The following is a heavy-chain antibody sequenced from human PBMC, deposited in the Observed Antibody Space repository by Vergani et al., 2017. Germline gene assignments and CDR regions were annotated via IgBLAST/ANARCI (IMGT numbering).Heavy chain of an antibody. CDR1: GFTVSSNY. Sequence: VQLVETGGGLIQPGGSLRLSCAASGFTVSSNYMSWVRQAPGKGLEWVAVISYDGSNKYYADSVKGRFTISRDNSKNTLYLQMNSLRAEDTAVYYCARDPPYDFWSGKGGFDYWGQGTLVTVSS. CDR3: ARDPPYDFWSGKGGFDY. D-gene: IGHD3-3*01. CDR2: ISYDGSNK. V-gene: IGHV3-30*03. J-gene: IGHJ4*02.